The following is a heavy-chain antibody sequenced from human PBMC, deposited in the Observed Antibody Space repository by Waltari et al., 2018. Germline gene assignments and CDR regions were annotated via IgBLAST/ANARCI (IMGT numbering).Heavy chain of an antibody. CDR3: ARGWLENSFDL. Sequence: ESGGTLAHAGTSLRLTCAASGFKIKGFSMDWVRQAPGKGPQWLSFIGAGGRPVYYEDSVRGRFTISRDDATNVVHLEMRYLREEDSATYYCARGWLENSFDLWGPGTTVTVSS. CDR2: IGAGGRPV. V-gene: IGHV3-48*02. CDR1: GFKIKGFS. J-gene: IGHJ3*01. D-gene: IGHD6-19*01.